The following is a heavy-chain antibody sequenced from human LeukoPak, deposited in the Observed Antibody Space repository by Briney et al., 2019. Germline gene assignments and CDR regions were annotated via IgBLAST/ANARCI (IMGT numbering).Heavy chain of an antibody. J-gene: IGHJ5*02. Sequence: ASVKVSCKASGYTFTSYYMHWVRQAPGQGLEWMGIINPSGGSTSYAQKFQGRVTMTRDTSTSTVYMELSSLRSEDTAVYYCARGFITMVRGVTTWFDPWGQGTLVTVSS. D-gene: IGHD3-10*01. CDR2: INPSGGST. CDR1: GYTFTSYY. CDR3: ARGFITMVRGVTTWFDP. V-gene: IGHV1-46*01.